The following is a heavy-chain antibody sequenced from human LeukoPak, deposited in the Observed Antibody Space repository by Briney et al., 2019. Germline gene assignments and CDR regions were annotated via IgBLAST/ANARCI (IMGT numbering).Heavy chain of an antibody. CDR2: ISGSGGST. V-gene: IGHV3-23*01. D-gene: IGHD3-22*01. CDR3: AKAWYYYDSSGYYFADY. Sequence: PGGTLRLSCAASGFTFSSYGMSWVRQAPGKGLECVSAISGSGGSTYYADSVKGRFTISRDNSKNTLYLQMNSQRAEDTAVYYCAKAWYYYDSSGYYFADYWGQGTLVTVSS. J-gene: IGHJ4*02. CDR1: GFTFSSYG.